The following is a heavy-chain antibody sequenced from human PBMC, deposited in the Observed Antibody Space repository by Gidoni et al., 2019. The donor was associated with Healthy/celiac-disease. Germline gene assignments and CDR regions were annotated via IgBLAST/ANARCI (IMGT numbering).Heavy chain of an antibody. CDR2: INSDGSST. CDR3: ARDPTFWSGIYYFDY. Sequence: EVQLVESGGGLVQPGGSLRLSCAASGFTFSSYWMHWVRQAPGKGLVWVSRINSDGSSTSYADSVKGRFTISRDNAKNTLYLQMNSLRAEDTAVYYCARDPTFWSGIYYFDYWGQGTLVTVSS. D-gene: IGHD3-3*01. J-gene: IGHJ4*02. V-gene: IGHV3-74*01. CDR1: GFTFSSYW.